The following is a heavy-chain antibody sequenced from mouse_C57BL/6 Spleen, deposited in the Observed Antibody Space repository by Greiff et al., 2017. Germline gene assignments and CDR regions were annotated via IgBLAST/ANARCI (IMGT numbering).Heavy chain of an antibody. Sequence: QVQLQQPGAELVRPGSSVKLSCKASGYTFTSYWMHWVKQRPIQGLEWIGNIDPSDSETHYNQKFKDKATLTVDKSSSPAYMQLSSLTSEDSAVYYCARTGGYDECPYFDYWGQGTTLTVSS. J-gene: IGHJ2*01. CDR1: GYTFTSYW. CDR2: IDPSDSET. V-gene: IGHV1-52*01. D-gene: IGHD2-2*01. CDR3: ARTGGYDECPYFDY.